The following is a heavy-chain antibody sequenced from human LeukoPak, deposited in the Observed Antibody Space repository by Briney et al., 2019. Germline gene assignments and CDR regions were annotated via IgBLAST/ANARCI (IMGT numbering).Heavy chain of an antibody. V-gene: IGHV1-58*02. CDR2: IVVGSGNT. CDR1: VFTFTRSA. CDR3: AASGFGFGELPSYFYYYMDV. J-gene: IGHJ6*03. Sequence: ASVKVSCKAYVFTFTRSAMQWVRQVRGQRLEWIGRIVVGSGNTKYAQKFQERVTITRDMSTGTAYMELSSLRSEDTAVYYCAASGFGFGELPSYFYYYMDVWGKGTTVTISS. D-gene: IGHD3-10*01.